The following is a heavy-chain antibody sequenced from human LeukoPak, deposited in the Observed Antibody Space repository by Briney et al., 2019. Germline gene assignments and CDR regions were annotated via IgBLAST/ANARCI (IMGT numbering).Heavy chain of an antibody. J-gene: IGHJ6*02. D-gene: IGHD3-3*01. CDR2: INPNSGGT. CDR3: ARGPYYDFWSGYRAWTLYYYYGMDV. V-gene: IGHV1-2*02. CDR1: GYTFTGYY. Sequence: ASVKVSCKASGYTFTGYYMHWVRQAPGQGLEWMGWINPNSGGTNYAQKFQGRVTMTRDTSISTAYMELSRLRSDDTAVYYCARGPYYDFWSGYRAWTLYYYYGMDVWGQGTTVTVSS.